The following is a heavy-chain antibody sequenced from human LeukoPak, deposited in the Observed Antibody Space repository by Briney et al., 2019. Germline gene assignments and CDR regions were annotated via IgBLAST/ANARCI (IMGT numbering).Heavy chain of an antibody. CDR2: IYYSGST. CDR1: GGSISSSSYY. CDR3: ARQTAGKNWFDP. D-gene: IGHD1-1*01. V-gene: IGHV4-39*01. Sequence: SETLSLTCTVSGGSISSSSYYWGWIRQPPGKGLEWIGSIYYSGSTYYNPSLKSRVTISVDTSQNQFSLKLSSVTAADTAVYYCARQTAGKNWFDPWGQGTLVTVSP. J-gene: IGHJ5*02.